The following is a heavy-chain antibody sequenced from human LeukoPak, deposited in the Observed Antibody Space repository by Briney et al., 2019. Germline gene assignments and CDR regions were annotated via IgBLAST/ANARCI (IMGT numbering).Heavy chain of an antibody. CDR3: ARGVQGYYDSSGYIALYYFDY. J-gene: IGHJ4*02. D-gene: IGHD3-22*01. CDR1: GGSFSGYY. V-gene: IGHV4-34*01. CDR2: INHSGST. Sequence: SETLSLACAAYGGSFSGYYWSWIRQPPGKGLEWIGEINHSGSTNYNPSLKSRVTISVDTSKNQFSLKLSSVTAADTAVYYCARGVQGYYDSSGYIALYYFDYWGQGTLVTVSS.